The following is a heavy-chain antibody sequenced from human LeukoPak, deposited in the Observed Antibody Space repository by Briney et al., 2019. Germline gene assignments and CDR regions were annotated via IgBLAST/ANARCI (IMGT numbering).Heavy chain of an antibody. D-gene: IGHD3-22*01. J-gene: IGHJ3*02. Sequence: GGSLRLSCEVSGFTFSASVHWVRQAPGKGLEYVSGISDNGLDTHYGNSVEGRFTISRDNSKNSLYLQMDSLRDEDMAVYYCAREGHSSGHCGALDIWGQGTMVTVSS. CDR3: AREGHSSGHCGALDI. CDR2: ISDNGLDT. CDR1: GFTFSASV. V-gene: IGHV3-64*01.